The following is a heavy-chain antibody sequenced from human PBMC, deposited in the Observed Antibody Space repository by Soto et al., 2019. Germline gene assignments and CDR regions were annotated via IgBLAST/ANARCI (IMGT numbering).Heavy chain of an antibody. D-gene: IGHD6-19*01. CDR2: IIPILRIT. Sequence: ASVNVFCKASGGTLSTYAISWLRQAPGQGLEWMGGIIPILRITNYAQKFQGRDTITADESTSTAYMELSSLRSEDTAVYHCARDVIVVVTGTLDYWGQGTLVTVSS. CDR3: ARDVIVVVTGTLDY. J-gene: IGHJ4*02. CDR1: GGTLSTYA. V-gene: IGHV1-69*10.